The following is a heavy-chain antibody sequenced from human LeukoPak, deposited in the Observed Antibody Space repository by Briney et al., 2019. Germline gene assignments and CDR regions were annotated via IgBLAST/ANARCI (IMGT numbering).Heavy chain of an antibody. CDR2: INSDGSST. Sequence: GGSLRLSCAASGFTFSSYWMHWVRQVPGKGLVWVSRINSDGSSTSYADSVKGRFTISRDNAKNTLYLQMNSLRAEDTAVYYCARDPRGGSLKGDAFDIWGQGTMVTVSS. CDR1: GFTFSSYW. V-gene: IGHV3-74*01. J-gene: IGHJ3*02. D-gene: IGHD1-26*01. CDR3: ARDPRGGSLKGDAFDI.